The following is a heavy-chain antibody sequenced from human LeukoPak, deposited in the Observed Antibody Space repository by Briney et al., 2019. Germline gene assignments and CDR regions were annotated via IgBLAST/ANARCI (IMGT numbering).Heavy chain of an antibody. J-gene: IGHJ4*02. V-gene: IGHV4-4*02. CDR3: ARGGVSMVRGAQTYDY. Sequence: SETLSLTCAVSGGSISSSNWWSWVRQPPGKGLEWIGEIYHSGSTNYNPSLKSRVTISVDKSKNQFSLKLSSVTAADTAVYYCARGGVSMVRGAQTYDYWGQGTLVTVSS. CDR2: IYHSGST. D-gene: IGHD3-10*01. CDR1: GGSISSSNW.